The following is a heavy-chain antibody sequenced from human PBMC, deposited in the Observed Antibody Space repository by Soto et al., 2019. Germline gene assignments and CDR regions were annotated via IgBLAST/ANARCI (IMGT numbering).Heavy chain of an antibody. CDR2: INSDGSVS. V-gene: IGHV3-74*03. CDR3: ARGDCVGGSCYSLAGSFYYYMDA. Sequence: EVQLVESGGGLVQPGGSLRLSCAASGFTFRNYWMYWVRQAPGKGLEWVSRINSDGSVSTYADSVKGRLTISRDNVKNTLYLQMDSLRAEDTAVYYCARGDCVGGSCYSLAGSFYYYMDAWGKGTTVTV. J-gene: IGHJ6*03. CDR1: GFTFRNYW. D-gene: IGHD2-15*01.